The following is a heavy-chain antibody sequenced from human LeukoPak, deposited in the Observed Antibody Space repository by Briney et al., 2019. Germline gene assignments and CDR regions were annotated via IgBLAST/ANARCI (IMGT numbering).Heavy chain of an antibody. CDR3: ARGSLLWFGELNAGLDY. CDR2: ISSSSSTI. Sequence: GGSLRLSCAASGFTFSSYSMNWVRQAPGKVLELVSYISSSSSTIYYADSVKGRFTTSRDNAKNSLYLQMNSLRAEDTAVYYCARGSLLWFGELNAGLDYWGQGTLVTVSS. V-gene: IGHV3-48*01. CDR1: GFTFSSYS. J-gene: IGHJ4*02. D-gene: IGHD3-10*01.